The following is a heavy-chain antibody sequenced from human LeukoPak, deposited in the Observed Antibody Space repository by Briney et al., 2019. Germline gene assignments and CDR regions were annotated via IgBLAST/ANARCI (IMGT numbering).Heavy chain of an antibody. CDR2: ISSSSSTI. V-gene: IGHV3-48*01. D-gene: IGHD3-10*01. Sequence: GGSLRLSCAASGFTFSSYSMNWVRQAPGKGLEWVSYISSSSSTIYYADSVKGRFTISRDNSKNTLYLQMNSLRAEDTAVYYCAKPYYYGSGSYGDYYFDYWGQGTLVTVSS. CDR3: AKPYYYGSGSYGDYYFDY. J-gene: IGHJ4*02. CDR1: GFTFSSYS.